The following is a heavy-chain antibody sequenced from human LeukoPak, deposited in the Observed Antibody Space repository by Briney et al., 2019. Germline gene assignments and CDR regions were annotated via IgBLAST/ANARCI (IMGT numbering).Heavy chain of an antibody. J-gene: IGHJ4*02. D-gene: IGHD3-10*01. V-gene: IGHV4-59*04. CDR3: ARVKLVRGLSFDY. CDR2: MYNSGSP. Sequence: PESLSLTCIVAGGSLSSYYSSWIRQLPGKGLEWIGIMYNSGSPSYNTSPKSRAPLSVDTSQNQSSLKLSSVTAADTAVYCCARVKLVRGLSFDYWGQGTLVTVSS. CDR1: GGSLSSYY.